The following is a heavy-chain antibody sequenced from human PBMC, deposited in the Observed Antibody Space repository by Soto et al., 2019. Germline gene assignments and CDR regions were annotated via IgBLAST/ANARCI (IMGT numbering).Heavy chain of an antibody. V-gene: IGHV3-64D*06. Sequence: GGSLRLSCSASGFTFSSYAMHWVRQAPGKGLEYVSAISSNGGSTYYADSVKGRFTISRDNSKNTLYLQMSSLRAEDKAVYYCGKEDSRPNYNWGSFDYWGQGTLVTVSS. D-gene: IGHD1-1*01. CDR3: GKEDSRPNYNWGSFDY. CDR1: GFTFSSYA. CDR2: ISSNGGST. J-gene: IGHJ4*02.